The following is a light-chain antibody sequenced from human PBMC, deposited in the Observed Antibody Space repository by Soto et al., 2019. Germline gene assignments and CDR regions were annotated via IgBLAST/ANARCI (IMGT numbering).Light chain of an antibody. J-gene: IGKJ4*01. Sequence: EIVMTQSPVTLSVSPGERATLSCRASQSVSSYLAWYQQKPGQAPRLLIYDASNRATGIPARFSGSGSGTDFTLTISSLEPEDFAVYYCQQRSNWPTFGGGTKVDIK. CDR1: QSVSSY. CDR2: DAS. CDR3: QQRSNWPT. V-gene: IGKV3-11*01.